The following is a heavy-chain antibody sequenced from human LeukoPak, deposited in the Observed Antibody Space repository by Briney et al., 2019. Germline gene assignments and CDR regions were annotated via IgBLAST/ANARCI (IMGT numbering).Heavy chain of an antibody. Sequence: GGSLRLSCAASGFTFSSYSMNWVRQAPGKGLEWVSSISSSSSYIYYADSVKGRFTISRDNAKNSLYLQMNSLRAEDTAVYYCARGVIEMAPNGFDYWGQGTLVTVSS. V-gene: IGHV3-21*01. CDR2: ISSSSSYI. CDR1: GFTFSSYS. CDR3: ARGVIEMAPNGFDY. D-gene: IGHD5-24*01. J-gene: IGHJ4*02.